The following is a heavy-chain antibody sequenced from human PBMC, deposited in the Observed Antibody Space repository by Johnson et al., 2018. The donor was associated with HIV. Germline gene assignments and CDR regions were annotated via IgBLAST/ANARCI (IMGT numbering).Heavy chain of an antibody. CDR3: ARGAYYYDSSGGNDAFDI. Sequence: QVQLVESGGGLVKPGGSLRLSCVASGVIFSDYYMSWIRQAPGKGLEWVSYISSSGTTIYYADSVKGRFTISRDNAKNSLYLQMNSLRAEDTALYYCARGAYYYDSSGGNDAFDIWGQGTMVTVSS. V-gene: IGHV3-11*01. D-gene: IGHD3-22*01. CDR1: GVIFSDYY. CDR2: ISSSGTTI. J-gene: IGHJ3*02.